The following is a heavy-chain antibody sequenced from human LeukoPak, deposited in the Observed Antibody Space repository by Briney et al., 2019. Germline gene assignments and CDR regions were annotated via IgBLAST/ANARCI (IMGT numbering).Heavy chain of an antibody. J-gene: IGHJ6*03. Sequence: PGGSLRLSCAASGFTFSSYAMSWVRQAPEKGLEWVSAISGSGGSTYDADSLKGRFTVSRDNSKNTLYLQMTSLRAEDTAVYYCAKGPVWSGYLPTYMDVWGKGTTVTVSS. D-gene: IGHD3-3*01. CDR3: AKGPVWSGYLPTYMDV. CDR2: ISGSGGST. CDR1: GFTFSSYA. V-gene: IGHV3-23*01.